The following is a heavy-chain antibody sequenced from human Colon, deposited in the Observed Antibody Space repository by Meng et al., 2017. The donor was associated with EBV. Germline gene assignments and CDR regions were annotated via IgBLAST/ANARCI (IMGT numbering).Heavy chain of an antibody. Sequence: VQLQQWGAGLLKPSETLSRSCAVYGGSFRDYYWTWIRHPPGKGLEWIGEIDHRGNTKYNPSLKSRVTISLDTSKKQFSLKVSSVTAADTAVYYCARGNAYNAPSFDYWGQGTLVTVSS. CDR3: ARGNAYNAPSFDY. CDR1: GGSFRDYY. V-gene: IGHV4-34*01. J-gene: IGHJ4*02. D-gene: IGHD5-24*01. CDR2: IDHRGNT.